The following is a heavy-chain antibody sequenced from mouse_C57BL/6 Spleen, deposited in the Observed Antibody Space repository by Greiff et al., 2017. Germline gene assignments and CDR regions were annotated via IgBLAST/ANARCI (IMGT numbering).Heavy chain of an antibody. V-gene: IGHV1-54*01. D-gene: IGHD2-4*01. CDR3: AFYYEYDEPFAY. Sequence: QVQLQQSGAELVRPGTSVKVSCKASGYAFTNYLIEWVKQRPGQGLEWIAVINPGGGGTNYNENVKGKATLSADKSSSTAYMQLSSLTSEDSVVYFCAFYYEYDEPFAYWGQGTLVTVSA. J-gene: IGHJ3*01. CDR1: GYAFTNYL. CDR2: INPGGGGT.